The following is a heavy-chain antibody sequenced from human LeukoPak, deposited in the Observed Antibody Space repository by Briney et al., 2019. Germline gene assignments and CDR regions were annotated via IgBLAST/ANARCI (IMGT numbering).Heavy chain of an antibody. CDR3: ATKGRLGPLKNYSGMDV. CDR1: GGSFSDYY. Sequence: PSETLSLTCAVYGGSFSDYYWTWIRQPPGKGLEWVGDISHSGSTNYNPSLKSRVTISVDTSKNQFSLKLSSVTAADTAVYHCATKGRLGPLKNYSGMDVWGQGTTVTVSS. D-gene: IGHD3-10*01. CDR2: ISHSGST. J-gene: IGHJ6*02. V-gene: IGHV4-34*01.